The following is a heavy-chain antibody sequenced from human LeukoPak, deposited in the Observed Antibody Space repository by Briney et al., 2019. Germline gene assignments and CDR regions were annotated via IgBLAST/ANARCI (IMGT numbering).Heavy chain of an antibody. CDR3: ARVAGTMVRGVIGSVTPRIPNYYFDY. J-gene: IGHJ4*02. Sequence: ETLSLTCAVYGGSFSGYYWSWIRQPPGKGLEWIGEINHSGSTNYNPSLKSRVTISVDTSKNQFSLKLSSVTAADTAVYYCARVAGTMVRGVIGSVTPRIPNYYFDYWGQGTLVTVSS. V-gene: IGHV4-34*01. CDR1: GGSFSGYY. CDR2: INHSGST. D-gene: IGHD3-10*01.